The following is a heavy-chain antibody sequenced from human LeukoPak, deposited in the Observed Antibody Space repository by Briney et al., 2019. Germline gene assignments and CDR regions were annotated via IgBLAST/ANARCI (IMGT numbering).Heavy chain of an antibody. Sequence: SETLSLTCAVYGGSFSGYYWSWIRQPPGKGLEWIGEINHSGSTNYNPSLKSRVTISVDTSKNQFSLKLSSVTAADTAVYYCVRVSTPFYSGSRGGYFDYWGQGTLVTVSS. CDR1: GGSFSGYY. D-gene: IGHD1-26*01. CDR2: INHSGST. V-gene: IGHV4-34*01. J-gene: IGHJ4*02. CDR3: VRVSTPFYSGSRGGYFDY.